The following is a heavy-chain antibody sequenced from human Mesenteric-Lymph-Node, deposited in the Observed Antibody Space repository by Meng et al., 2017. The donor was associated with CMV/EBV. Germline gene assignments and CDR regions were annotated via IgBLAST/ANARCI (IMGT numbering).Heavy chain of an antibody. J-gene: IGHJ3*02. CDR1: GFSFSRFG. D-gene: IGHD5-12*01. CDR3: GKGHRGYDWDEAFDI. CDR2: IQYDGSNK. V-gene: IGHV3-30*02. Sequence: LSLTCAASGFSFSRFGFHWVRQVPGKGLEWVAFIQYDGSNKYYGESVQGRFTIPRDNSRNILDLQMKSLRPGDTAVYYCGKGHRGYDWDEAFDIWGQGTVVTVSS.